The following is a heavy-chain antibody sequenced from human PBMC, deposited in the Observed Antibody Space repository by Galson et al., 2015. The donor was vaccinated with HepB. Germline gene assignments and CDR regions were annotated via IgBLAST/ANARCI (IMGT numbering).Heavy chain of an antibody. V-gene: IGHV3-30-3*01. CDR2: ISYDGSNK. D-gene: IGHD1-26*01. J-gene: IGHJ3*02. CDR1: GFTFSSYA. Sequence: SGFTFSSYAMHWVRQAPGKGLEWVAVISYDGSNKYYADSVKGRFTISRDNSKNTLYLQMNSLRAEDTAVYYCARDSGSYWGGAFDIWGQGTMVTVSS. CDR3: ARDSGSYWGGAFDI.